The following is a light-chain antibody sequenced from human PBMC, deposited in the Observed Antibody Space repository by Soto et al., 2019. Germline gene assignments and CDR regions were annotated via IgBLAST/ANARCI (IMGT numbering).Light chain of an antibody. CDR3: QQYYSYPRT. Sequence: IQMTQSPASVSASVGATVTIACRTSHGISSYLAWYQQEPGKAPKLLVYAASTLQSGVPSRFSGSGSGTDFTLTISCLQSEDFATYYCQQYYSYPRTFGQGTKVDI. CDR2: AAS. CDR1: HGISSY. J-gene: IGKJ1*01. V-gene: IGKV1-8*01.